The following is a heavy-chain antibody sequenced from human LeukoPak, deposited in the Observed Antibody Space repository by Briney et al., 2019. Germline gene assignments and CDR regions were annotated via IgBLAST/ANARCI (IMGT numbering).Heavy chain of an antibody. CDR1: GGSISSGGSS. V-gene: IGHV4-30-2*02. CDR3: ARLQDEGYFDH. J-gene: IGHJ4*02. CDR2: IYHSGST. D-gene: IGHD5-24*01. Sequence: PSETLSLTCAVSGGSISSGGSSWSWIRQPPGTGLEWIGYIYHSGSTYYNPSLKSRVTISVDRSKNQFSLKLSSVTAADTAVYYCARLQDEGYFDHWGQGTLVTVSS.